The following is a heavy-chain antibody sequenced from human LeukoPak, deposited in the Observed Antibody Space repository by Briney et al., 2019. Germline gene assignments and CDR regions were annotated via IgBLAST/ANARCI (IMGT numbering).Heavy chain of an antibody. CDR3: ASEDYGGKDY. CDR2: IYYSGST. J-gene: IGHJ4*02. CDR1: GGSVSSGSYY. Sequence: SETLSLTCTVSGGSVSSGSYYWSWIRQPPGKGLEWIGYIYYSGSTNYNPSLKSRVTISVDTSKNQFSLKLSSVTAADTAVYYCASEDYGGKDYWGQGTLVTVSS. D-gene: IGHD4-23*01. V-gene: IGHV4-61*01.